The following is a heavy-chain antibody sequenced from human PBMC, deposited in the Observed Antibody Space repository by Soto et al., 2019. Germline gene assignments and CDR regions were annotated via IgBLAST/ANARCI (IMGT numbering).Heavy chain of an antibody. CDR3: ARLTYDYIWGSYRRTWFDP. CDR2: IIPILGIA. CDR1: GGTFSSYT. J-gene: IGHJ5*02. D-gene: IGHD3-16*02. V-gene: IGHV1-69*02. Sequence: SVKVSCKASGGTFSSYTISWVRQAPGQGLEWMGRIIPILGIANYAQKFQGRATITADKSTSTAYMELSSLRSEDTAVYYCARLTYDYIWGSYRRTWFDPWGQGTLVTVSS.